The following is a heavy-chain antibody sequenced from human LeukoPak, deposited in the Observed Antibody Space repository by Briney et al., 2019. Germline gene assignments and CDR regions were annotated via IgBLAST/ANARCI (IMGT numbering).Heavy chain of an antibody. Sequence: PSETLSLTCTVSGGSISSYYWSWIRQPPGKGLEWIAFIYYSGTTKYNPSLKSRATISVDTSKNQFSLKLSSVTAADTTVYYCARHAYNYDSAFDIWGQGTMVTVSS. CDR1: GGSISSYY. CDR3: ARHAYNYDSAFDI. D-gene: IGHD5-18*01. J-gene: IGHJ3*02. V-gene: IGHV4-59*01. CDR2: IYYSGTT.